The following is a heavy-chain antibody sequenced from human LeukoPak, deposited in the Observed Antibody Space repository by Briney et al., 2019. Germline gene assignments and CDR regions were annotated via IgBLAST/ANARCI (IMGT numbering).Heavy chain of an antibody. D-gene: IGHD6-19*01. CDR1: GGSISSYY. CDR3: ARVIAVAGGVPPRYFDY. J-gene: IGHJ4*02. CDR2: IYYSGSI. Sequence: PSETLSLTCTVSGGSISSYYWSWIRQPPGKGLEWIGYIYYSGSINYNPSLKSRVTISVDTSKNQFSLKLSSVTAADTAMYHCARVIAVAGGVPPRYFDYWGQGTLVTVSS. V-gene: IGHV4-59*01.